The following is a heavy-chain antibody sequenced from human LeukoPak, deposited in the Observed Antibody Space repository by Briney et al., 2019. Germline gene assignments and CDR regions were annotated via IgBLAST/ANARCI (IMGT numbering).Heavy chain of an antibody. D-gene: IGHD2/OR15-2a*01. J-gene: IGHJ6*03. CDR3: VRLKFNLQYSYYMDV. V-gene: IGHV3-7*01. CDR1: GFTFSAYW. Sequence: GGSLRLSCVASGFTFSAYWMIWVRQAPGEGLEWVADINQDGSDKYSVDSVKGRFTISRDNAKNSLYLQMNSLRAEDTAVYYCVRLKFNLQYSYYMDVWGKGTTVTVSS. CDR2: INQDGSDK.